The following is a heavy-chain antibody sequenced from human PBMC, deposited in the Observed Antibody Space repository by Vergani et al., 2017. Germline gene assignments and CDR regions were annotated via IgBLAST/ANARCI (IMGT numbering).Heavy chain of an antibody. Sequence: EVQLLQSGPEVKKPGESLKISCQGSGNRFSTDWIGWVRQMPGKGLEWMGLIFPGDSQIRSSLSFQGRVTISADKSISTAYLQWYSLQASDTAMYYCARLGDGYYYHGFDIWGQGTAVTVSS. J-gene: IGHJ3*02. CDR2: IFPGDSQI. CDR3: ARLGDGYYYHGFDI. CDR1: GNRFSTDW. V-gene: IGHV5-51*01. D-gene: IGHD3-3*01.